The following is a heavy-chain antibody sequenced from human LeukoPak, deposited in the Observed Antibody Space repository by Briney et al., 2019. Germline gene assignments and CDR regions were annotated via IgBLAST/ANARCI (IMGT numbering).Heavy chain of an antibody. CDR1: GFTFSNYG. V-gene: IGHV3-30*03. D-gene: IGHD6-13*01. CDR3: CKIAAAGSISDY. Sequence: GGSLRLSCAASGFTFSNYGMHWVRQAPGKGLEGVAVISYDGSNKYYADSVKGRFTISRDNSKNTLYLQMNSLRAEDTAVYYCCKIAAAGSISDYWGQGTLVIVSS. CDR2: ISYDGSNK. J-gene: IGHJ4*02.